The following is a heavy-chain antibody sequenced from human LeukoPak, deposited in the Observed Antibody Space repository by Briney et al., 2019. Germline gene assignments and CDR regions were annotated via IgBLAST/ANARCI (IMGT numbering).Heavy chain of an antibody. J-gene: IGHJ5*02. Sequence: PGRSLTLSCAPSGLTFSSYSTNWVRHAPGKGREWVTSISSSSSYIYYADSEKGRFIISRDNAKNSLFLQMNSLRAEDTAVYYCARDDYGDYVAGWFDPWGQGTLVTVSS. CDR1: GLTFSSYS. D-gene: IGHD4-17*01. CDR3: ARDDYGDYVAGWFDP. CDR2: ISSSSSYI. V-gene: IGHV3-21*01.